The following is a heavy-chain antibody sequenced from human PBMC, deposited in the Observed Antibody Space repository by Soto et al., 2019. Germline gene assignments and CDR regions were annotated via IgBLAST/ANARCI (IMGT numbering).Heavy chain of an antibody. CDR1: GYSFTSYW. CDR2: IDPEDSYS. D-gene: IGHD2-2*01. CDR3: ERHPALLPFDS. Sequence: GESLKISCQVSGYSFTSYWISWVRQVPGKGLEWLGKIDPEDSYSDYSPSFEGHVTLSIDTSMNTAFLHWTSLKASDTAMYYCERHPALLPFDSWGQGTLVPVSS. J-gene: IGHJ4*02. V-gene: IGHV5-10-1*01.